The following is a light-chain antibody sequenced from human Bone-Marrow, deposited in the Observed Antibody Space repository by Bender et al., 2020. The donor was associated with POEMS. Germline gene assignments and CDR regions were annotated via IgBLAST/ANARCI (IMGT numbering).Light chain of an antibody. J-gene: IGLJ2*01. CDR1: STDVGTYNY. Sequence: QSALTQPASMSGSPGQSITVSCTGISTDVGTYNYVSWYQQYPGKAPQLMIYDVSNRPSGVSNRFSGSKSGNTASLSISWLQAEDEAYYYCTSYTSRSTPVVFGGGTKLTVL. CDR2: DVS. CDR3: TSYTSRSTPVV. V-gene: IGLV2-14*01.